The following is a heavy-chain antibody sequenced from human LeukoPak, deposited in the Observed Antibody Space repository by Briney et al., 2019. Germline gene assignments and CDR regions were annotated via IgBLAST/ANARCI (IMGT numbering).Heavy chain of an antibody. CDR1: GGSFSGYF. J-gene: IGHJ4*02. Sequence: SETLSLTCDVSGGSFSGYFWNWIRQPPGKGLEYIGEINHGGATILNPSLKGRVTISIDTSRNQFSLKLSSVTAADTAVYYCARGRESYYGNSGYSFGRYFDYWGQGTLVTVSS. D-gene: IGHD3-22*01. CDR3: ARGRESYYGNSGYSFGRYFDY. V-gene: IGHV4-34*01. CDR2: INHGGAT.